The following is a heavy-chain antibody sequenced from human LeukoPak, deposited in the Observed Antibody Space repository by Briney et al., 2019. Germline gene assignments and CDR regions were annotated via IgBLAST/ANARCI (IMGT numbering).Heavy chain of an antibody. Sequence: GGSVRLSCAASGFTFNNYRMNWVRQAPGKGLEWVSTISNSGGSTYYADSVKGRFIISRDNSKNTLYLQMNSLRGEDTAAYYCAKLGDYGYWGQGTLVTVYS. D-gene: IGHD4-17*01. CDR2: ISNSGGST. V-gene: IGHV3-23*01. CDR3: AKLGDYGY. CDR1: GFTFNNYR. J-gene: IGHJ4*02.